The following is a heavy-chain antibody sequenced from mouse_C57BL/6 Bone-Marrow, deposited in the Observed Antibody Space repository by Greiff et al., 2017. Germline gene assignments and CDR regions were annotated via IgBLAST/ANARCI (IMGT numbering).Heavy chain of an antibody. Sequence: QVQLQQSGAELARPGASVKMSCKASGYTFTSYTMHWVKQRPGQGLEWIGYINPSSGYTKYNQKFKDKATLTADKSSSTAYMQLSSLTSEDSAVYYCASWDALYYARDYWGQGTSVTVSS. D-gene: IGHD4-1*01. CDR1: GYTFTSYT. J-gene: IGHJ4*01. CDR2: INPSSGYT. V-gene: IGHV1-4*01. CDR3: ASWDALYYARDY.